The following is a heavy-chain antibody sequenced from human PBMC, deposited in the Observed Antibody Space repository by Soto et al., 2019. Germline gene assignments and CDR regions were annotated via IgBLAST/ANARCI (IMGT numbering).Heavy chain of an antibody. D-gene: IGHD3-10*01. Sequence: SETLSLTCTVSGGSISSYYWSWIRQPPGKGLEWIGYIYYSGSTNYNPSLKSRVTISVDTSKNQFSLKLSSVTAADTAVYYCARTYGPGYTFDYWGQRTLVTVS. J-gene: IGHJ4*02. CDR2: IYYSGST. CDR1: GGSISSYY. V-gene: IGHV4-59*08. CDR3: ARTYGPGYTFDY.